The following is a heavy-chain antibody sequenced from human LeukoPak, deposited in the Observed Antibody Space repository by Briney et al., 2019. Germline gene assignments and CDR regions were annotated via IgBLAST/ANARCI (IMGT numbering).Heavy chain of an antibody. CDR3: ARVPDAYTSSATLGSYNWFDP. J-gene: IGHJ5*02. D-gene: IGHD2-2*02. CDR2: IYPGCSHN. CDR1: GYSFPNYC. V-gene: IGHV5-51*01. Sequence: GEVLKISLKGSGYSFPNYCIGWVRPMPGKGLGWIGIIYPGCSHNRYRTFFQGQVTISVEQSISPAFLPRGRRKASDTALYYSARVPDAYTSSATLGSYNWFDPWGQGSLVTVSS.